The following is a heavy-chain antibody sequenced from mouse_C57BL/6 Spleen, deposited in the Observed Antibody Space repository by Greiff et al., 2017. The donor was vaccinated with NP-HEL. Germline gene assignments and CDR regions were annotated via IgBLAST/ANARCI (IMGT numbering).Heavy chain of an antibody. D-gene: IGHD2-1*01. CDR2: ISSGGSYT. Sequence: EVMLVESGGDLVKPGGSLKLSCAASGFTFSSYGMSWVRQTPDKRLEWVATISSGGSYTYYPDSVKGRFTISRDNAKNTLYLQMSSLKSEDTAMYYCARHSTIYYGNQGYFDVWGTGTTVTVSS. CDR1: GFTFSSYG. CDR3: ARHSTIYYGNQGYFDV. J-gene: IGHJ1*03. V-gene: IGHV5-6*02.